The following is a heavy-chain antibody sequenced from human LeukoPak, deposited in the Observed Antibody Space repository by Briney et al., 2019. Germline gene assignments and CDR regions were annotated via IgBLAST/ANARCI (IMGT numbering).Heavy chain of an antibody. D-gene: IGHD3-9*01. Sequence: PGGSLRLSCAASGFTFSSYSMNWVRQAPGKGLEWVSAISGSGGSTYYADSVKGRFTISRDNSKNTLYLQMNSLRAEDTAVYYCAKAFDWFHDAFDIWGQGTMVTVSS. CDR3: AKAFDWFHDAFDI. J-gene: IGHJ3*02. V-gene: IGHV3-23*01. CDR1: GFTFSSYS. CDR2: ISGSGGST.